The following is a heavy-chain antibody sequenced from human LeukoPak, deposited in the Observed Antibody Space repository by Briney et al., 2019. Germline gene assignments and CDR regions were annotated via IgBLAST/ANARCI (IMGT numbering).Heavy chain of an antibody. V-gene: IGHV4-59*11. CDR1: GDSISSHF. J-gene: IGHJ6*04. CDR3: AREASSDPRLSSYFHDV. Sequence: SETLSLTCSVSGDSISSHFWSWTRQPPGKGLEWIGYIHYSGMTNYNPSLKSRATLSVDTSTNQFSLKLTSVTAADTAFYFCAREASSDPRLSSYFHDVWGEGTAVTVSS. CDR2: IHYSGMT. D-gene: IGHD1-26*01.